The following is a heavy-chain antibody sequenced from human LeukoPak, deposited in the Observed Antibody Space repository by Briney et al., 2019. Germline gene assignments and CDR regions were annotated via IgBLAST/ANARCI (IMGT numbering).Heavy chain of an antibody. Sequence: GGSLRLSCAASGFTFSNYWMSWVRQAPGKGLEWVANIKQDGSEKHYVDSVKGRFTISRDNAKDSLYLQMNSLRAEDTAVYYCAREWRGSWYCRGQGTLVTVSS. CDR1: GFTFSNYW. CDR2: IKQDGSEK. CDR3: AREWRGSWYC. V-gene: IGHV3-7*01. D-gene: IGHD6-13*01. J-gene: IGHJ4*02.